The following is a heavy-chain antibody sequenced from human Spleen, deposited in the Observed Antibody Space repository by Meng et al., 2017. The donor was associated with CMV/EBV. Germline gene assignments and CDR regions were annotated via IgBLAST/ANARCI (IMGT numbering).Heavy chain of an antibody. J-gene: IGHJ4*02. CDR3: ARVVVFTTSTSERFNDY. CDR2: IYYTGST. CDR1: GGSINSYY. V-gene: IGHV4-59*12. Sequence: GSLRLSCTVSGGSINSYYWSWIQQPPGKGLEWIGYIYYTGSTNYNSSLKSRVSISVDTSKNQFSLKLRSVTAADTAVYYCARVVVFTTSTSERFNDYWGQGTLVTVSS. D-gene: IGHD2-8*02.